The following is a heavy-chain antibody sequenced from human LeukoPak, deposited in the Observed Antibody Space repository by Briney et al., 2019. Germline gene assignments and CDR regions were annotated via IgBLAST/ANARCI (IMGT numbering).Heavy chain of an antibody. J-gene: IGHJ4*02. CDR1: GFTFSSYE. D-gene: IGHD3-9*01. CDR2: ISSSGSTI. CDR3: ASWDDILTGTDY. V-gene: IGHV3-48*03. Sequence: PGGSLRLSCAASGFTFSSYEMNWVRQGPGKGPEWVSYISSSGSTIYYADSVKGRFTISRDNAKNSLYLQMNSLRAEDTAVYYCASWDDILTGTDYWGQGTLVTVSS.